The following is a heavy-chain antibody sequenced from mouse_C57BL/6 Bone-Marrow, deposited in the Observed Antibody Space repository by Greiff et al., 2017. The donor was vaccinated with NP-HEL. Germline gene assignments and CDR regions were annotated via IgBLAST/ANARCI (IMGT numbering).Heavy chain of an antibody. CDR3: ARDDYEWFAY. D-gene: IGHD2-4*01. J-gene: IGHJ3*01. Sequence: QVQLQQPGAELVKPGASVKLSCKASGYTFTSYWMQWVKQRPGQGLEWIGEIDPSDSYTNYNQKFKGKATLTVDTSSSTAYMQLSSLTSEDSAVYYCARDDYEWFAYWGQGTLVTVSA. V-gene: IGHV1-50*01. CDR1: GYTFTSYW. CDR2: IDPSDSYT.